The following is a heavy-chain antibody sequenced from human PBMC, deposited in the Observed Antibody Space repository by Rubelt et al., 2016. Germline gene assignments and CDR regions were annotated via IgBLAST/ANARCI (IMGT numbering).Heavy chain of an antibody. CDR3: ARVSDFWSGSYNWFDP. V-gene: IGHV4-34*01. J-gene: IGHJ5*02. D-gene: IGHD3-3*01. CDR1: GGSFSGYY. CDR2: INHSGSP. Sequence: QVQLQQWGAGLLKPSETLSLTCAVYGGSFSGYYWSWIRQPPGKGLEWIGEINHSGSPNYNPYLQSLVTILVDTAKNQFALRLSSVTAADTAVYYGARVSDFWSGSYNWFDPWGQGTLVTVSS.